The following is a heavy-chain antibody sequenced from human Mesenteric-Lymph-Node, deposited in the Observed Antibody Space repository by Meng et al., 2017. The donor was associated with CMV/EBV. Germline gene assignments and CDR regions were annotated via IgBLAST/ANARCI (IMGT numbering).Heavy chain of an antibody. Sequence: ASVTVSCKASGYTFTSYDINWVRQATGQGLEWMGWMNPNSGNTGYAQKFQGRVTMTRNTSISTAYMGLSSLRSEDTAVYYCARVGSSSWYKFDYWGQGTLVTVSS. CDR2: MNPNSGNT. J-gene: IGHJ4*02. V-gene: IGHV1-8*01. CDR3: ARVGSSSWYKFDY. D-gene: IGHD6-13*01. CDR1: GYTFTSYD.